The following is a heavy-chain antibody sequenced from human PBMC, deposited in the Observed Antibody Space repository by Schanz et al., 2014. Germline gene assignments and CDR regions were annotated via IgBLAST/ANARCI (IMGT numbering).Heavy chain of an antibody. Sequence: EVQLVESGGGLVKPGGSLRLSCATSGLTFTSAWMSWVRQAPGKGLLWVSAISASGGTTYYADSVKGRFTISRDNSKNTLYLQMNSLRAEDTAVYYCARPPHDSSGYYPFDYWGQGTLVTVSS. D-gene: IGHD3-22*01. CDR1: GLTFTSAW. V-gene: IGHV3-23*04. CDR2: ISASGGTT. CDR3: ARPPHDSSGYYPFDY. J-gene: IGHJ4*02.